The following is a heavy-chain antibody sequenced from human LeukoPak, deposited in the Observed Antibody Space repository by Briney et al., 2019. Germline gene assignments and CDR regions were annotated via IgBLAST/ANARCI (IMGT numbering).Heavy chain of an antibody. Sequence: PAESLTLTCTVSGLSLSRDYWNWFRQPPGKGLEWVGYIYDSGTTIYTSSLQGRVAISGDKSKNQFSLKPTSVTAANTAVYYCARKLAGANFDCWGQGTLVTVSS. CDR3: ARKLAGANFDC. V-gene: IGHV4-4*08. J-gene: IGHJ4*02. CDR2: IYDSGTT. CDR1: GLSLSRDY. D-gene: IGHD1-14*01.